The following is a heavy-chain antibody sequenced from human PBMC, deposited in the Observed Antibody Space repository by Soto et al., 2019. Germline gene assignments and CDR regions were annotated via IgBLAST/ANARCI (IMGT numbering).Heavy chain of an antibody. J-gene: IGHJ3*02. CDR1: GFTFSSYE. V-gene: IGHV3-48*03. CDR2: ISSSGSTI. CDR3: ARDQSTFDAFDI. Sequence: GGSLRLSCAASGFTFSSYEMNWVRQAPGKGLEWVSYISSSGSTIYYADSVKGRFTISRDNAKNSLYLQMNSLRAEDTAVYYCARDQSTFDAFDIGGQGTMVTVS.